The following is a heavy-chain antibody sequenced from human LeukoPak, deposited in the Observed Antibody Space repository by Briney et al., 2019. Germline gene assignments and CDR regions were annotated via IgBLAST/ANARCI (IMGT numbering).Heavy chain of an antibody. V-gene: IGHV3-23*01. CDR1: GFSFSSYA. CDR3: ARGIVVSPAAPYSWFDP. D-gene: IGHD2-2*01. J-gene: IGHJ5*02. Sequence: PGGSLRLSCAASGFSFSSYAMSWVRQAPGKGLVWVSAISGSGGSTYYADSVKGRFTISRDNSKNTLYLQMNSLRVEDTAVYYCARGIVVSPAAPYSWFDPGGQGTLVTVSS. CDR2: ISGSGGST.